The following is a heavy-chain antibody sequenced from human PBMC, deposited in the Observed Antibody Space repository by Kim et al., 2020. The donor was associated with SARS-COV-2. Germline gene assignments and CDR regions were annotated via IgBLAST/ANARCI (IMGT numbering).Heavy chain of an antibody. J-gene: IGHJ4*02. CDR3: ATDATTVTNYYFDY. Sequence: ASVKVSCKASGYTFTSYAMHWVRQAPGQRLEWMGWINAGKGNTKYSQKFQGRVTITRDTSASTAYMELSSLRSEDTAVYYCATDATTVTNYYFDYWGQGT. CDR1: GYTFTSYA. CDR2: INAGKGNT. V-gene: IGHV1-3*01. D-gene: IGHD4-17*01.